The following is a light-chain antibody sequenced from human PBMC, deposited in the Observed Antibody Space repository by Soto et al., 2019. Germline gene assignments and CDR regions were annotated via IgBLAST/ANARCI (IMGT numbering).Light chain of an antibody. V-gene: IGKV3-15*01. CDR3: QQYNNWPRT. CDR1: QSVSSS. Sequence: DIVMTQSPATLSVSPGERATLSCRASQSVSSSLAWYQQKPGQAPRLLIYGASTRATGIPARFSGSGSGTEFALHISSLQSEDFAVYYCQQYNNWPRTFGQGTKVEIK. CDR2: GAS. J-gene: IGKJ1*01.